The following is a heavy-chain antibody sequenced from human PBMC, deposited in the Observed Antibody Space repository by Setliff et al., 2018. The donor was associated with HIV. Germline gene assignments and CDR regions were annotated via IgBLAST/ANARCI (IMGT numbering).Heavy chain of an antibody. CDR1: GDSIRGYY. V-gene: IGHV4-59*08. CDR2: IHYSGST. CDR3: ARHKSQPYYFDY. Sequence: SETLSLTCTVSGDSIRGYYWSWIRQSPEKGLEWIGYIHYSGSTNYNPSLKSRVTISVDTSKNQFSLKLSSVTAADTAVYYCARHKSQPYYFDYWGQGTLVTVSS. J-gene: IGHJ4*02.